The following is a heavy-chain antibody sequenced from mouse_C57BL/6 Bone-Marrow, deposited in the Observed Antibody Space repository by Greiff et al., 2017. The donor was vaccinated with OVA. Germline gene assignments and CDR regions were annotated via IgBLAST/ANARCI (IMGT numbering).Heavy chain of an antibody. CDR2: ISDGGSYT. V-gene: IGHV5-4*01. J-gene: IGHJ1*03. CDR3: ARDRHYGSSYRYFDV. CDR1: GFTFSSYA. Sequence: EVMLVESGGGLVKPGGSLKLSCAASGFTFSSYAVSWVRQTPEKRLEWVATISDGGSYTYYPDNVKGRFTISRDNAKNNLYLQMSHLKSEDTAMYYCARDRHYGSSYRYFDVWGTGTTVTVSS. D-gene: IGHD1-1*01.